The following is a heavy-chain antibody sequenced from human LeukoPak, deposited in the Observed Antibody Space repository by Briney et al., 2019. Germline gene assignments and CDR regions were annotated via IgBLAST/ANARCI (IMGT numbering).Heavy chain of an antibody. V-gene: IGHV3-30-3*01. Sequence: SCKASGYTFAGYYMHWVRQAPGKGLEWVAVISYDGSNKYYADSVKGRFTISRDNSKNTLYLQMNSLRAEDTAVYYCARVLNYYDSSGYYFSYWGQGTLVTVSS. D-gene: IGHD3-22*01. CDR2: ISYDGSNK. J-gene: IGHJ4*02. CDR1: GYTFAGYY. CDR3: ARVLNYYDSSGYYFSY.